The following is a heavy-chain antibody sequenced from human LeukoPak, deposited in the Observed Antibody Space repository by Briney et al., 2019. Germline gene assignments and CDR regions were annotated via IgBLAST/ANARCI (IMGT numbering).Heavy chain of an antibody. CDR2: IRSTSSPM. J-gene: IGHJ3*02. Sequence: GGPLRLSCAASGFTFSDYAMNWVRQAPGKGLEWVSYIRSTSSPMYYADSVKGRFTISRDNGKNSLYLQMNSLRDEDTAAYYCARSFDIWGQGTMVTVSS. CDR1: GFTFSDYA. V-gene: IGHV3-48*02. CDR3: ARSFDI.